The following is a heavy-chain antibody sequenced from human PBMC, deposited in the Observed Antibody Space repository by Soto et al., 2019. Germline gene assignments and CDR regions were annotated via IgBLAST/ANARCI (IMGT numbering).Heavy chain of an antibody. CDR2: IYYSGST. D-gene: IGHD6-19*01. CDR3: ARGDGSSSPTPAFDI. Sequence: QVQLQESGPGLVKPSQTLSLTCTVSGGSISSGGYYWSWIRQHPGKGLEWIGYIYYSGSTYYNPSLKSRVTISVDTSKNQFSPKLSSVTAADTAVYYCARGDGSSSPTPAFDIWGQGTMVTVSS. CDR1: GGSISSGGYY. J-gene: IGHJ3*02. V-gene: IGHV4-31*03.